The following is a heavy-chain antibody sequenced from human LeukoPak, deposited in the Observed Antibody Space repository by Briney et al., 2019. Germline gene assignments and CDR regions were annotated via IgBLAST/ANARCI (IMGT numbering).Heavy chain of an antibody. V-gene: IGHV3-7*01. CDR3: ARGTYRLYY. Sequence: GGSLRLSCAASGFTFSTYWMTWVRQASGKRPEWVANIKPDGGEKSYVDSVKGRFTISRDNAKNSLYLQMSSLRAEDTAIYYCARGTYRLYYWGQGTLVTVSS. J-gene: IGHJ4*02. CDR2: IKPDGGEK. D-gene: IGHD3-22*01. CDR1: GFTFSTYW.